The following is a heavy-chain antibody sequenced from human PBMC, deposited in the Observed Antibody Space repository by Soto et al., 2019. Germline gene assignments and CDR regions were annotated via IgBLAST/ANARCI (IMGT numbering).Heavy chain of an antibody. CDR2: IIPIFGTA. V-gene: IGHV1-69*01. D-gene: IGHD6-13*01. CDR3: ARSLRKQQQGGYDAFDI. Sequence: QVQLVQSGAEVKKPGSSVKVSCKASGGTFSSYAISWVRQAPGQGLEWMGWIIPIFGTANYAQKFQGRVTNTADESTITAYMELSSLTSEDTAVYYCARSLRKQQQGGYDAFDIWGQGTMVTVSS. CDR1: GGTFSSYA. J-gene: IGHJ3*02.